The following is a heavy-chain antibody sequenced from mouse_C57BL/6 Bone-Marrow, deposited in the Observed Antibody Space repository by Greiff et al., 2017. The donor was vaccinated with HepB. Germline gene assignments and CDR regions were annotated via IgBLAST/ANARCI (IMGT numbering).Heavy chain of an antibody. V-gene: IGHV1-61*01. Sequence: VQLQQPGAELVRPGSSVKLSCKASGYTFTSYWMDWVKQRPGQGLEWIGNIYPSDSETHYNQKFKDKATLTVDKSSITAYMQLSSLTSEDSAVYYCARDGSMDYWGQGTSVTVSS. D-gene: IGHD2-3*01. J-gene: IGHJ4*01. CDR3: ARDGSMDY. CDR1: GYTFTSYW. CDR2: IYPSDSET.